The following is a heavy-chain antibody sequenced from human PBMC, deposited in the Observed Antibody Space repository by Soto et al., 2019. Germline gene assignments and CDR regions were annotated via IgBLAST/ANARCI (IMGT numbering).Heavy chain of an antibody. D-gene: IGHD2-2*01. CDR3: ARGSRMAGMDV. CDR1: GGSISSYY. Sequence: QVQLQESGPGLVKPSETLSLTCTVSGGSISSYYWSWIRQPPGKGLEWIGYIYYSGSTNYNPSLKSRVTISVDTSKNQFSLKLSSVTAADTAVYYCARGSRMAGMDVWGQGTTVTVSS. J-gene: IGHJ6*02. CDR2: IYYSGST. V-gene: IGHV4-59*01.